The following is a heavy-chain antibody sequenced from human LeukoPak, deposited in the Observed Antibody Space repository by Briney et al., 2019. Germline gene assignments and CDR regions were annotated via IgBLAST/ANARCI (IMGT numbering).Heavy chain of an antibody. CDR3: ARDGVAGSSDAFDL. V-gene: IGHV1-2*02. CDR2: IDPNSGGP. J-gene: IGHJ3*01. D-gene: IGHD6-19*01. CDR1: GYTFTDYY. Sequence: ASVKVSCKASGYTFTDYYIHWVRQAPGQGLEWMTYIDPNSGGPHYAQKFQGRATMTTDTSISTAYMELNWLTSDDTAVYYCARDGVAGSSDAFDLWGQGTMVTVSS.